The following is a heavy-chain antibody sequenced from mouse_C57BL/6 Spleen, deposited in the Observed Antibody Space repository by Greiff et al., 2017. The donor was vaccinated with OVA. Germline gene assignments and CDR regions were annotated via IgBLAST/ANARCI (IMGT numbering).Heavy chain of an antibody. CDR1: GFTFSDYY. D-gene: IGHD4-1*01. Sequence: DVKLVESEGGLVQPGSSMKLSCTASGFTFSDYYMAWVRQVPEKGLEWVANINYDGSSTYYLDSLKSRFIISRDNAKNILYLQMSSLKSEDTATYYCAREESNWGYYAMDYWGQGTSVTVSS. CDR2: INYDGSST. CDR3: AREESNWGYYAMDY. J-gene: IGHJ4*01. V-gene: IGHV5-16*01.